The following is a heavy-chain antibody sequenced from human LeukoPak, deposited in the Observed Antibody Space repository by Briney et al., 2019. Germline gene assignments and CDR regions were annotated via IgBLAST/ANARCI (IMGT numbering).Heavy chain of an antibody. CDR1: GFTFSISA. D-gene: IGHD6-19*01. CDR2: INWNGGST. V-gene: IGHV3-20*04. J-gene: IGHJ3*02. CDR3: AREIAVAGTSRFDAFDI. Sequence: GGSLRLSCAASGFTFSISAMSWVRQAPGKGLEWVSGINWNGGSTGYADSVKGRFTISRDNSKNTLYLQMNSLRAEDTAVYYCAREIAVAGTSRFDAFDIWGQGTMVTVSS.